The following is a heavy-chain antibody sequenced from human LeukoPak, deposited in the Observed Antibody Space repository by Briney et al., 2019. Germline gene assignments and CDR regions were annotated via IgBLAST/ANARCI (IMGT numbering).Heavy chain of an antibody. D-gene: IGHD6-19*01. CDR2: IGTAGDP. CDR3: AKDPSEQWLPNYFDY. CDR1: GFTFSSYD. V-gene: IGHV3-13*05. Sequence: HPGGSLRLSCAASGFTFSSYDMHWVRQATGKGLEWVSAIGTAGDPYYPGSVKGRFTISRENAKNSLYLQMNSLRAGDTAVYYCAKDPSEQWLPNYFDYWGQGTLVTVSS. J-gene: IGHJ4*02.